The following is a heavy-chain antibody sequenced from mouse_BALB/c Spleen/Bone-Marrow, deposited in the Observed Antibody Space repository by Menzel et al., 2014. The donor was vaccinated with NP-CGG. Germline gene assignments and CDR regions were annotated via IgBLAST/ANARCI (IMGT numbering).Heavy chain of an antibody. V-gene: IGHV2-9*02. CDR1: GFSLTSYG. J-gene: IGHJ3*01. CDR2: IWAGGST. Sequence: VQLVESGPGLVAPSQSLSITCTVSGFSLTSYGVHWVRQPPGKGLEWLGVIWAGGSTNYNSALMSRLSISKDNSKSQVFLKMNSLQTDDTAMYYCARALDSSGCGFAYWGQGTLVTVSA. D-gene: IGHD3-2*01. CDR3: ARALDSSGCGFAY.